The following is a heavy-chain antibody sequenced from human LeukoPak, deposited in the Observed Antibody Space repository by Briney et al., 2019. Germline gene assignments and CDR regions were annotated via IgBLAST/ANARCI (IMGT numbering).Heavy chain of an antibody. CDR1: GYIFPDYG. CDR3: ARVYNTYHDFWSGHIYYMDV. D-gene: IGHD3-3*01. V-gene: IGHV1-18*01. CDR2: ISGYTGKT. J-gene: IGHJ6*03. Sequence: ASVKVSCKASGYIFPDYGISWVRQAPGQGLEWMGWISGYTGKTNYARKFQGRVTMTTDTTTSTAYMELRSLRSDDTAVYYCARVYNTYHDFWSGHIYYMDVWGKGTTVTVSS.